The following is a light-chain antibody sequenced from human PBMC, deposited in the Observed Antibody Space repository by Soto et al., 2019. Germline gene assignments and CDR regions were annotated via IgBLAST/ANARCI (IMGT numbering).Light chain of an antibody. CDR3: QQYFHYPVT. J-gene: IGKJ2*01. CDR1: QSINRW. Sequence: DIQMTQSPSTLSASVGARVTITCRASQSINRWLAWYQKETGKAPRLLILYVSTLPTGVPSRFSRRGTGTGATLIISSLQPDDVATYYCQQYFHYPVTFGRGTKVDI. V-gene: IGKV1-5*01. CDR2: YVS.